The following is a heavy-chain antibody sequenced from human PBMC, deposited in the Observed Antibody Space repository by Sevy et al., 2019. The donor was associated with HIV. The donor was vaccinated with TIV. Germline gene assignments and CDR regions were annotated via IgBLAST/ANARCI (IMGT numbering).Heavy chain of an antibody. Sequence: GGSLRLSCTASGFTFGDYAMSWIRQTPGRGLEWVGFIRSKTYGGTTEYAASVKDRFTTSRDDSKSIAYLQMNSLKTEDTALYYCTRLRGTSSAYYYFCMDVWGQGTTVTVSS. D-gene: IGHD3-10*01. V-gene: IGHV3-49*03. J-gene: IGHJ6*02. CDR2: IRSKTYGGTT. CDR1: GFTFGDYA. CDR3: TRLRGTSSAYYYFCMDV.